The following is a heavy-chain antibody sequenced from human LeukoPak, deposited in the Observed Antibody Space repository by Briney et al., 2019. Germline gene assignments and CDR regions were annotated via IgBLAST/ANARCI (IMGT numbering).Heavy chain of an antibody. CDR3: ARRRESSGLIFDY. CDR1: GGTFSSYG. D-gene: IGHD6-19*01. J-gene: IGHJ4*02. V-gene: IGHV1-69*05. CDR2: IIPIFGTA. Sequence: SVKVSCKASGGTFSSYGISWVRQAPGQGLEWMGRIIPIFGTANYAQKFQGRVTITTDESTSTAYMELSSLRSEDTAVYYCARRRESSGLIFDYWGQGTLVTVSS.